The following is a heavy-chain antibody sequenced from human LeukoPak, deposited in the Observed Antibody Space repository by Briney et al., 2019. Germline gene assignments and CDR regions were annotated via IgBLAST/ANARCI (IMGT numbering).Heavy chain of an antibody. D-gene: IGHD3-22*01. CDR2: INQDGSES. CDR3: ARDWHYYDSTTYYYYFDC. Sequence: PGGSLRLSCAASGFAFRSYWMSWVRQAPGKGLEWVANINQDGSESHCVDSAKGRYTISRDNAKNSLFLQMNSLRAEDTAVYYCARDWHYYDSTTYYYYFDCRGQGTLVTVSS. J-gene: IGHJ4*02. V-gene: IGHV3-7*01. CDR1: GFAFRSYW.